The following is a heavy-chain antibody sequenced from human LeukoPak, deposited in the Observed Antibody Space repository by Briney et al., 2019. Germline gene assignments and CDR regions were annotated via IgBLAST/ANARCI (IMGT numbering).Heavy chain of an antibody. CDR1: GFTFSSYA. J-gene: IGHJ4*02. Sequence: GGSLRLSCAASGFTFSSYAMHWVRQAPGKGLEWVAVISHDGSNKYYADSVKGRFTISRDNSKNTLFLQMNSLRAEDTAVYYCARVMATISQDYFDFWGQGILVTVSS. CDR2: ISHDGSNK. CDR3: ARVMATISQDYFDF. V-gene: IGHV3-30*04. D-gene: IGHD5-24*01.